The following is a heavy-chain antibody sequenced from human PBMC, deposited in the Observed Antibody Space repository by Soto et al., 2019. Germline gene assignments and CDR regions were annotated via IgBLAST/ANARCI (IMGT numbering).Heavy chain of an antibody. CDR3: ARDRGGYGVFDY. Sequence: QVQLQESGPGLVKPSQTLSLTCSVSAGSISSGGYYWNWIRQPPGKGLEWIGYIYHSGGTYSSPSLRSRVTIPVETSKNQFSLTLTSVTAADTAVYYCARDRGGYGVFDYWGQGTLVTVSS. CDR2: IYHSGGT. CDR1: AGSISSGGYY. V-gene: IGHV4-31*03. J-gene: IGHJ4*02. D-gene: IGHD5-12*01.